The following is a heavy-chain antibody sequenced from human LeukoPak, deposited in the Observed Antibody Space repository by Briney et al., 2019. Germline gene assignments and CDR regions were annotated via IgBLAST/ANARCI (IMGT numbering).Heavy chain of an antibody. Sequence: SQTLSLTCAISGDSVSSNSAAWNWIRQSPSRGLEWLGRTYYRSKWYNDYAVSVKSRITINPDTSKNQFSLQLNSVTPEGTAVYYCARDLEYSSSPYYYGMDVWGQGTTVTVSS. CDR2: TYYRSKWYN. CDR1: GDSVSSNSAA. J-gene: IGHJ6*02. V-gene: IGHV6-1*01. D-gene: IGHD6-6*01. CDR3: ARDLEYSSSPYYYGMDV.